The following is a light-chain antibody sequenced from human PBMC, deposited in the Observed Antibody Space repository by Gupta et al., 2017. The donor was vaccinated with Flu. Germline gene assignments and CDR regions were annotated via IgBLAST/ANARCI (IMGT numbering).Light chain of an antibody. J-gene: IGKJ2*01. CDR3: MQALQTPYT. Sequence: DIVLTQSPLSLPVTPGEPASISYRSSQSLLNSNGNNYLDWYLQKPGQAPQLLIYLGSNRASGVPDRFSGSGSGTDFTLKISRVEAEDVGVYYCMQALQTPYTFGPGTKLEIK. CDR1: QSLLNSNGNNY. CDR2: LGS. V-gene: IGKV2-28*01.